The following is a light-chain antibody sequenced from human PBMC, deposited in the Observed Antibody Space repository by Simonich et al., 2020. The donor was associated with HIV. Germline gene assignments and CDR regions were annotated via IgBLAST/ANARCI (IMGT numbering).Light chain of an antibody. V-gene: IGLV1-40*01. CDR2: GNN. CDR1: SSNIGAGYD. CDR3: AAWDDSLNGV. Sequence: QSVLTQPPSVSGAPGQRVTISCTGSSSNIGAGYDVHWYQQLRGTAPKLLVYGNNNRPSGVPDRISGSKSGTSASLAITGLQPEDEADYYCAAWDDSLNGVFGGGTRLTVL. J-gene: IGLJ2*01.